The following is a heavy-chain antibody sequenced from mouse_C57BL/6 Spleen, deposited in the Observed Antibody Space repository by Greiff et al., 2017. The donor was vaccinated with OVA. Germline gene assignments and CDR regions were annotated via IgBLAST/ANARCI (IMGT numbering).Heavy chain of an antibody. J-gene: IGHJ2*01. V-gene: IGHV1-64*01. CDR1: GYTFTSYW. CDR3: AILGRLEELDY. D-gene: IGHD4-1*01. CDR2: IHPNSGST. Sequence: QVQLQQPGAELVKPGASVKLSCKASGYTFTSYWMHWVKQRPGQGLEWIGMIHPNSGSTNYNEKLKSKATLTVDNSSRTAYMQLSSLTSEDSTVYYCAILGRLEELDYWCQGTTLTVSS.